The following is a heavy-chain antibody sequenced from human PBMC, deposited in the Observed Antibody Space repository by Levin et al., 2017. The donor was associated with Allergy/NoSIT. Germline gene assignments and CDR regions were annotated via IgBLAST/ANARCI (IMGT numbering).Heavy chain of an antibody. CDR3: ARDRGVYCSSTSCYQWNYYYYYGMDV. CDR2: IYYSGST. J-gene: IGHJ6*02. Sequence: SETLSLTCTVSGGSISSSSYYWGWIRQPPGKGLEWIGSIYYSGSTYYNPSLKSRVTISVDTSKNQFSLKLSSVTAADTAVYYCARDRGVYCSSTSCYQWNYYYYYGMDVWGQGTTVTVSS. CDR1: GGSISSSSYY. D-gene: IGHD2-2*01. V-gene: IGHV4-39*07.